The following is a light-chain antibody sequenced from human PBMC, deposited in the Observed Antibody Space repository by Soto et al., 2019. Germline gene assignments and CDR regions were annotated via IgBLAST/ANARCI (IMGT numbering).Light chain of an antibody. CDR3: MQRTKLLIP. CDR2: EVS. V-gene: IGKV2D-29*01. Sequence: DVVMTQSPLSLSVTPGQPASISCTSSQSLLDSYGKTCLDWYLQRPGQPPQLLSYEVSNRFSGVSDRLSGSGSGTEFTLKISRVGSEDVGMYYCMQRTKLLIPFGPGTKVEIK. CDR1: QSLLDSYGKTC. J-gene: IGKJ3*01.